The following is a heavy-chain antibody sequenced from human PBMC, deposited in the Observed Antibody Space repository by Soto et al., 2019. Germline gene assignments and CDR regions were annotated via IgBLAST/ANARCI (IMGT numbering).Heavy chain of an antibody. CDR3: ARRYGLGLDF. CDR2: IYYSGST. CDR1: GGSINSYY. Sequence: QVQLQESGPGLVKPSETLFLTCAVCGGSINSYYWSWIRQPPGKGLEWIGYIYYSGSTNYNPSLKSRVTISVDTSKNQFSLKLSSVTAADTAVYYCARRYGLGLDFWGQGTLVTVSS. J-gene: IGHJ4*02. V-gene: IGHV4-59*08. D-gene: IGHD3-10*01.